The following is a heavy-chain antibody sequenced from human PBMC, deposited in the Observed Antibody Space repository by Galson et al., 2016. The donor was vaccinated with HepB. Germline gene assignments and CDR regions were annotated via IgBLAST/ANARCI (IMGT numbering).Heavy chain of an antibody. V-gene: IGHV4-38-2*01. CDR3: ARGSLWYDY. CDR1: GYSISSGYQ. CDR2: IYHSGST. J-gene: IGHJ4*02. Sequence: ETLSLTCAVSGYSISSGYQWGWIRQPPGKGLEWIGSIYHSGSTYYNPSLKSRVTISVDTSKNQFSLKLSSVTAADTAVYYCARGSLWYDYWGQGTLVTVSS. D-gene: IGHD6-13*01.